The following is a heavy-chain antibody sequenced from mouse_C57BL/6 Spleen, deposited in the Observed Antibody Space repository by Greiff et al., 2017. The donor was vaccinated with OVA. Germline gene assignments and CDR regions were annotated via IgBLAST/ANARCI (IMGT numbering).Heavy chain of an antibody. CDR2: INPGSGGT. Sequence: VKLMESGAELVRPGTSVKVSCKASGYAFTNYLIEWVKQRPGQGLEWIGVINPGSGGTNYNEKFKGKATLTADKSSSTAYMQLSSLTSEDSAVYFCARSLGAMDYWGQGTSVTVSS. V-gene: IGHV1-54*01. D-gene: IGHD3-3*01. CDR1: GYAFTNYL. CDR3: ARSLGAMDY. J-gene: IGHJ4*01.